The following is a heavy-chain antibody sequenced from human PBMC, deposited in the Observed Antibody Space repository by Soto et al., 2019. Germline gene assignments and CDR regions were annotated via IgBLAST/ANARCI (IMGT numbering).Heavy chain of an antibody. CDR1: GYIFTSYA. Sequence: QVQLVQSGAEVKKPGASVKVSCKASGYIFTSYAMHWVRQAPGQRLEWMGWINAGNGNTNYSQKFQGRVTITRDTSASTAYMELSSLRSEDTAVYYCARGGSLYWYFDLWGRGTLVTVSS. D-gene: IGHD1-26*01. CDR2: INAGNGNT. CDR3: ARGGSLYWYFDL. J-gene: IGHJ2*01. V-gene: IGHV1-3*01.